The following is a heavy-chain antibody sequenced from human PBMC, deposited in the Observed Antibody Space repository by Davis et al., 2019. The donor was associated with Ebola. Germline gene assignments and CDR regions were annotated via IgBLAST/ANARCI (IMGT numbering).Heavy chain of an antibody. Sequence: GESLKISCAASGFTFSGSAMHWVRQAPGKGLEWVAVISYDGSSKYYADPVKGRFTISRDNSKNTLYLQMNSLRADDTALYSCAKESVRDTMIWGFDSWGQGTLVTVSS. J-gene: IGHJ4*02. CDR1: GFTFSGSA. CDR3: AKESVRDTMIWGFDS. V-gene: IGHV3-30*04. CDR2: ISYDGSSK. D-gene: IGHD3-10*01.